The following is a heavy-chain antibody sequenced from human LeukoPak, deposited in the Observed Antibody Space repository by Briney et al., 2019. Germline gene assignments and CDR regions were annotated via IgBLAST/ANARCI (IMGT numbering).Heavy chain of an antibody. D-gene: IGHD3-22*01. V-gene: IGHV1-69*06. CDR3: ARAITMIGPNWFDP. CDR2: IIPIFGTG. CDR1: GGTFSSYA. Sequence: SVKVSCKASGGTFSSYAISWVRQAPGQGLEWMGGIIPIFGTGNYAQKFQGRVTITADKSTSTAYMELSSLRSEDTAVYYCARAITMIGPNWFDPWGQGTLVTVSS. J-gene: IGHJ5*02.